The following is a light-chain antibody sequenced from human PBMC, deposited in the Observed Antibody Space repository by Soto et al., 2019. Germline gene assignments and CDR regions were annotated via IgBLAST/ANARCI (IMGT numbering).Light chain of an antibody. CDR3: QQYNSYSQFT. Sequence: ASVGDRVTITCRASQSIKNWLAWYQQKPGEAPKLLIYKASTLESGVPSKFSGSGSGTEFTLTISCLQPDDVATYYCQQYNSYSQFTFGPGTKVDIK. CDR2: KAS. CDR1: QSIKNW. V-gene: IGKV1-5*03. J-gene: IGKJ3*01.